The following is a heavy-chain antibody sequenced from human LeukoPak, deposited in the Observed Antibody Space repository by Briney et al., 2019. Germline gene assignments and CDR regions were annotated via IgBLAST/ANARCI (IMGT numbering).Heavy chain of an antibody. V-gene: IGHV3-23*01. CDR2: ISPSGDIT. J-gene: IGHJ6*03. CDR1: GFIFSSHG. CDR3: ARERVPAAYYYYYMDV. Sequence: GGSLRLSCAASGFIFSSHGMNWVRQAPGKGLEWVSGISPSGDITYYADSVKGRFTISRDNSKNTLYLQMNSLRAEDTAVYYCARERVPAAYYYYYMDVWGKGTTVTVSS. D-gene: IGHD2-2*01.